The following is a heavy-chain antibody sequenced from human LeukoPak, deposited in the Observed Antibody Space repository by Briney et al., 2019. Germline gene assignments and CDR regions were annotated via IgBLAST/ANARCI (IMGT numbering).Heavy chain of an antibody. CDR3: AKDLDYYDSSGYYDY. J-gene: IGHJ4*02. Sequence: GGSLRLSCAASGFTFSSYAMSWVHQAPGKGLEWVSAISGSDGSTYYADSVKGRFTISRDNSKNTLYLQMNSLRAEDTAVYYCAKDLDYYDSSGYYDYWGQGTLVTVSS. D-gene: IGHD3-22*01. V-gene: IGHV3-23*01. CDR1: GFTFSSYA. CDR2: ISGSDGST.